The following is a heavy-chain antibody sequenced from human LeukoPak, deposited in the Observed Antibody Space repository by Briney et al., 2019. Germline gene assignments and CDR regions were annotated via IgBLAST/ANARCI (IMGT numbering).Heavy chain of an antibody. CDR1: RGTLNKYF. CDR3: ARHLPTVTDYYYGIDV. V-gene: IGHV4-59*08. J-gene: IGHJ6*02. CDR2: IYYSGST. Sequence: SGTLSLTRPVSRGTLNKYFWSWIRQPPGKGLEWIGYIYYSGSTNYNPSLKSRVTISVDTSKNQFSLKLSSVTAADTAVYYCARHLPTVTDYYYGIDVWGQGTTVTVSS. D-gene: IGHD4-17*01.